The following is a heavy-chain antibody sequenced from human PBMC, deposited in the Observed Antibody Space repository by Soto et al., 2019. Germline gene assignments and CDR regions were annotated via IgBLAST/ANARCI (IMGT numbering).Heavy chain of an antibody. CDR1: GFTFSSYW. CDR2: INSDGIGT. CDR3: AREAGYPNRY. V-gene: IGHV3-74*01. J-gene: IGHJ6*02. D-gene: IGHD1-1*01. Sequence: GGSLRLSCAASGFTFSSYWMFWVRQAPGKGLVWVSRINSDGIGTSYADSVKGRFTISRDNAKNTLYLQMNSLRVEDTAVYYCAREAGYPNRYWGQGTTVTVSS.